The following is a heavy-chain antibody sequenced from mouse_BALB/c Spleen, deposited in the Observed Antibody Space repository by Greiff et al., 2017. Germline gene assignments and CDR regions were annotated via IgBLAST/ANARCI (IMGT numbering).Heavy chain of an antibody. CDR1: GYSFTGYF. V-gene: IGHV1-20*02. CDR2: INPYNGDT. CDR3: GRSGGGAMDY. J-gene: IGHJ4*01. Sequence: VQLQQSGPELVKPGASVKISCKASGYSFTGYFMNWVMQSHGKSLEWIGRINPYNGDTFYNQKFKGKATLTVDKSSSTAHMELRSLASEDSAVYYCGRSGGGAMDYWGQGTSVTVSS. D-gene: IGHD3-1*01.